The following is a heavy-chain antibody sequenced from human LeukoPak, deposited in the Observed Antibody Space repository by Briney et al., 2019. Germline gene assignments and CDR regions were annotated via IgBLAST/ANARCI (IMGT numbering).Heavy chain of an antibody. D-gene: IGHD4-17*01. J-gene: IGHJ4*02. Sequence: GGSLRLSCAASGFTFSSYAMSWVRQAPGKGLEWVSAISGSGGSTYYADSVKGWFTISRDNSKNTLYLQMNSLRAEDTAVYYCAKEFGFGTVTTPVGYWGQGTLVTVSS. V-gene: IGHV3-23*01. CDR2: ISGSGGST. CDR1: GFTFSSYA. CDR3: AKEFGFGTVTTPVGY.